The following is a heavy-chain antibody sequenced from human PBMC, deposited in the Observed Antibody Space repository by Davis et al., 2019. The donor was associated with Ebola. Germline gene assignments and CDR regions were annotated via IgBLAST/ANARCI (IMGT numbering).Heavy chain of an antibody. CDR2: IYYSGST. V-gene: IGHV4-31*03. CDR3: ARAPTTTRYSSRSSWFDP. CDR1: GGSISSGGYY. J-gene: IGHJ5*02. Sequence: SETLSLTCTVSGGSISSGGYYWSSIRQHPGKGLEWIWYIYYSGSTYYNPSLNSRVTISVDTSKNQFSLKLSSVTAADTAVYYCARAPTTTRYSSRSSWFDPWGQGTLVTVSS. D-gene: IGHD6-19*01.